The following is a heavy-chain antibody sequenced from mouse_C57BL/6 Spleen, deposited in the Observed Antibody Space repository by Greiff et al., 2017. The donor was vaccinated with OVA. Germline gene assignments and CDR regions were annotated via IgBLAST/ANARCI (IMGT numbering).Heavy chain of an antibody. J-gene: IGHJ4*01. CDR3: ARNYDLYAMDY. CDR1: GYTFTDYY. D-gene: IGHD2-4*01. Sequence: EVQLQQSGPVLVKPGASVKMSCKASGYTFTDYYMNWVKQSHGKSLEWIGVINPYNGGTSYNQKFKGKATLTVDKSSSTAYMELNSLTSEDAAVYYCARNYDLYAMDYWGQGTSVTVSS. CDR2: INPYNGGT. V-gene: IGHV1-19*01.